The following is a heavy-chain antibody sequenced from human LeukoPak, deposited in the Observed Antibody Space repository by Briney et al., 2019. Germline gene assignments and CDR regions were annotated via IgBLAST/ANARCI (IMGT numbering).Heavy chain of an antibody. CDR3: ARGPGSSGGAYVGDY. D-gene: IGHD3-22*01. CDR2: VDVGGSRT. V-gene: IGHV3-74*01. CDR1: GFTFSNHW. Sequence: GGSLRLSCVASGFTFSNHWMHWVRQVPGKGLVWVSRVDVGGSRTIYADSVKGRFSISRDNGENTLYLQMNSLRVEDTAVYYCARGPGSSGGAYVGDYWGHGTLVTVSS. J-gene: IGHJ4*01.